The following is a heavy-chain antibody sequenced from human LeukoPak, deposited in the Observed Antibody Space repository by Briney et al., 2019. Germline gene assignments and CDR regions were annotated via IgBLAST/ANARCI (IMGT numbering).Heavy chain of an antibody. CDR1: GFTFSSYA. CDR3: AKDQVGFWSGYAY. J-gene: IGHJ4*02. CDR2: ISGSGGST. D-gene: IGHD3-3*01. Sequence: GGSQRLSCAASGFTFSSYAMSWVRQAPGKGLEWVSAISGSGGSTYYADSVKGRFTISRDNSKNTLYLQINSLRAEDTAVYYCAKDQVGFWSGYAYWGQGTLVTVSS. V-gene: IGHV3-23*01.